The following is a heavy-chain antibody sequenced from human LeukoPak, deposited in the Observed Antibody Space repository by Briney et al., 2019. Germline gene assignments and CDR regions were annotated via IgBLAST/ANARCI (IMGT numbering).Heavy chain of an antibody. J-gene: IGHJ3*02. CDR2: MNPNSGNT. V-gene: IGHV1-8*01. Sequence: GASVKVSCKASGYTFTSYDINWVRQATGQGLEWMGWMNPNSGNTGYAQKFQGRVTMTRNTSISTAYMELSSLRSEDTAVYYCARGPRYYSSCAFDIWGQGTMVTVSS. CDR3: ARGPRYYSSCAFDI. CDR1: GYTFTSYD. D-gene: IGHD3-10*01.